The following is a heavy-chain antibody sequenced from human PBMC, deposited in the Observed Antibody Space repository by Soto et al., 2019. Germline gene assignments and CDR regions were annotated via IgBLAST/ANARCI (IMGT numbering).Heavy chain of an antibody. Sequence: SETLSLTCTVSGGSISSSSYYWGWIRQPPGKGLEWIGSIYYSGSTYYNPSLKSRVTISVDTSKNQFSLKLSSVTAVDTAVYYCARHFGCSGGSCYTYYYYYYMDVWGKGTTVTVSS. J-gene: IGHJ6*03. CDR2: IYYSGST. V-gene: IGHV4-39*01. CDR3: ARHFGCSGGSCYTYYYYYYMDV. D-gene: IGHD2-15*01. CDR1: GGSISSSSYY.